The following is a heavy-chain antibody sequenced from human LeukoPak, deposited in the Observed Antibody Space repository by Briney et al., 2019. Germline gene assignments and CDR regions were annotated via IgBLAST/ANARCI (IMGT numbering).Heavy chain of an antibody. CDR1: GFTFGSYA. CDR3: AKSRGYSYGPKDY. CDR2: ISGSGGST. V-gene: IGHV3-23*01. D-gene: IGHD5-18*01. Sequence: GGSLRLSCAASGFTFGSYAMIWVRQASGKGLEWVSAISGSGGSTYYADSVKGRFTISRDNSKNILYLQMNSLRAEDTAVYYCAKSRGYSYGPKDYWGQGTLVTVSS. J-gene: IGHJ4*02.